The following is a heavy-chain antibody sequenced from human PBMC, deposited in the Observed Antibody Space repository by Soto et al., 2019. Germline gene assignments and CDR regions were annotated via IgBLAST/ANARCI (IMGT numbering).Heavy chain of an antibody. J-gene: IGHJ6*02. CDR3: ARGLDFWSGYYTYYYGMDV. D-gene: IGHD3-3*01. CDR1: GGSFSGYY. CDR2: INHSGST. Sequence: KPSETLSLTFAVYGGSFSGYYWSWIRQPPGKGLEWIGEINHSGSTNYNPSLKSRVTISVDTSKNQFSLKLSSVTAADTAVYYCARGLDFWSGYYTYYYGMDVWGQGTTVTVSS. V-gene: IGHV4-34*01.